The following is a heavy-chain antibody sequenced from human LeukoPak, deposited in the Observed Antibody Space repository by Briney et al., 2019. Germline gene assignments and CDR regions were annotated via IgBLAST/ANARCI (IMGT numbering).Heavy chain of an antibody. CDR1: GFTFSSYA. J-gene: IGHJ2*01. D-gene: IGHD3-9*01. CDR2: ISDSGGST. Sequence: AGGSLRLSCAASGFTFSSYAMSWVRQAPGKGLEWVSVISDSGGSTYYADSVKGRFTISRDNSKNTLYLQMNSLRAEDTAVYYCAKDRPITIHWYFDLWGRGTPVTVSS. CDR3: AKDRPITIHWYFDL. V-gene: IGHV3-23*01.